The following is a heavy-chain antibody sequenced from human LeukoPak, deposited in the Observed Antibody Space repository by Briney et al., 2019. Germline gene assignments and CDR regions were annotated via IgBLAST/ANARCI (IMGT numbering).Heavy chain of an antibody. D-gene: IGHD4-11*01. Sequence: ASVTVSCKVSGFTLTSSGISWVRQAPGQGLEWMGWISKDDSTDYAQNFEGRVTVTKDTPTSTVYMELRSLTSDDTAVYYCTRDRSNNDSWGQGTLVTVSS. V-gene: IGHV1-18*01. J-gene: IGHJ5*01. CDR2: ISKDDST. CDR3: TRDRSNNDS. CDR1: GFTLTSSG.